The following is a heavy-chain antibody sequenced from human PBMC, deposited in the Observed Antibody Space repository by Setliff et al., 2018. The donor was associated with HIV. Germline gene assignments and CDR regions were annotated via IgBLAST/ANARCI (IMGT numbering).Heavy chain of an antibody. CDR3: ARDGSKADYGDYQGYWYFDL. Sequence: ASVKVSCKASGYTFRSYGISWVRQAPGQGLEWMGWISTYNGNTNYAQKVQGRVTMTTDTSTSTAYMELRSPRSDDTAVYYCARDGSKADYGDYQGYWYFDLWGRGTLVTVSS. CDR1: GYTFRSYG. D-gene: IGHD4-17*01. CDR2: ISTYNGNT. V-gene: IGHV1-18*01. J-gene: IGHJ2*01.